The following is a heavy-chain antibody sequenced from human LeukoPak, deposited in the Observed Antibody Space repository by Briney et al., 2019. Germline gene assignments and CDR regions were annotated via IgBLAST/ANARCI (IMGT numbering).Heavy chain of an antibody. D-gene: IGHD3-22*01. CDR2: ISSSGSI. Sequence: GGSLRLSCAASGFTFSDNYMSWIRQAPGKGLEWVSYISSSGSIYYADSVKGRFTISRDNAKNSLYLQMNSLRAEDTAVYYCARDWRDSSGKVPNDAFDIWGQGTMVTVSS. CDR3: ARDWRDSSGKVPNDAFDI. V-gene: IGHV3-11*04. J-gene: IGHJ3*02. CDR1: GFTFSDNY.